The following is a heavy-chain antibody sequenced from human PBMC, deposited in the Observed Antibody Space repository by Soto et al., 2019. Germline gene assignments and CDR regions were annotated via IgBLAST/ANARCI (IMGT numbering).Heavy chain of an antibody. D-gene: IGHD3-10*01. CDR1: GGSIGSGGYY. J-gene: IGHJ5*01. CDR3: AREAEIVYYYESVSYYNWFDS. V-gene: IGHV4-31*03. CDR2: IYYSGST. Sequence: LSLTCNVSGGSIGSGGYYWSWIRQHPGKGLEWIGYIYYSGSTYYNPTLKSRVTISIDTSKNQFSLKLTSVTAADTAGYYRAREAEIVYYYESVSYYNWFDSWGQGTLVTVSS.